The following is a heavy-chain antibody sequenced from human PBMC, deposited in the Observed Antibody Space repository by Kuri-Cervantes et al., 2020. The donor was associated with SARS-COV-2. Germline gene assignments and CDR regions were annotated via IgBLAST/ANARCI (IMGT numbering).Heavy chain of an antibody. Sequence: GSLRLSCAASGFTFSSYAMSWIRQPPGKGLEWIGEINHSGSTNYNPSLTSRVTISVDTSKTQFSLKLSSVTAADTAVYYCVRGLFNSSGYHVNWFDPWGQGTLVTVSS. J-gene: IGHJ5*02. CDR2: INHSGST. CDR1: GFTFSSYA. V-gene: IGHV4-34*01. D-gene: IGHD3-22*01. CDR3: VRGLFNSSGYHVNWFDP.